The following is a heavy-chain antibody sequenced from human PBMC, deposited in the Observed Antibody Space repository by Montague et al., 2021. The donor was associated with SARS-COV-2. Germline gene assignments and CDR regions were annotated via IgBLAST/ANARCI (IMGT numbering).Heavy chain of an antibody. CDR2: ISHDEVLT. Sequence: YRSLSCSASGFTFNKYGMHWVRQAPGKGLEWMAIISHDEVLTYYADSVKGRFTISRDNSKNTLYLQMNSLRPEDTAVYYCAKRAADKDCGGRGPIGDWGQGTLVTVSS. J-gene: IGHJ4*02. D-gene: IGHD2-21*01. CDR1: GFTFNKYG. V-gene: IGHV3-30*18. CDR3: AKRAADKDCGGRGPIGD.